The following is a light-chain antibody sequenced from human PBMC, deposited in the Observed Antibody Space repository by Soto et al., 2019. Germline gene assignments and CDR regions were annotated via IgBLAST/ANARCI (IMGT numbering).Light chain of an antibody. V-gene: IGKV3-15*01. J-gene: IGKJ2*01. Sequence: EMVMTQSPATLSLSPGERAAVSCRASQGISSELAWYQQKPGQPPRLLIYGASTRATGVPARFTGSGSGSDFILSISGLQSEDFAVYYCQQGHNWPLTFGQGTRPEI. CDR2: GAS. CDR3: QQGHNWPLT. CDR1: QGISSE.